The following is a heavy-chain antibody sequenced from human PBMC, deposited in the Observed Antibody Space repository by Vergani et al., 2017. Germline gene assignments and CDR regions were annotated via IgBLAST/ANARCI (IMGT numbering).Heavy chain of an antibody. CDR2: IYPNGNG. Sequence: VLLQESGPGVVKPSDTLSLTCTVSGGSMSDFYWTWIRQPAGRGLEWIGRIYPNGNGNYNESLRSRLTMSIDTSRSQFSLSLSSVTAADTAVYYCARGNXGVNCPKYNWLAPWGRGILVTVSS. D-gene: IGHD2-21*01. J-gene: IGHJ5*02. CDR3: ARGNXGVNCPKYNWLAP. CDR1: GGSMSDFY. V-gene: IGHV4-4*07.